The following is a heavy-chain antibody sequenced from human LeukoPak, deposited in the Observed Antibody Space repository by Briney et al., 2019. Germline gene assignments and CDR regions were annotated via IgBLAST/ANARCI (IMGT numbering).Heavy chain of an antibody. V-gene: IGHV3-30*18. CDR1: GFTLSRSG. CDR2: ISYDGSYK. D-gene: IGHD2-15*01. J-gene: IGHJ5*02. Sequence: GVSVSLFCGLSGFTLSRSGMQWVRQAPGKGREGVADISYDGSYKFYAVSVKGRFTISRDNSKHTLYLQMNSLRAEDTAVYYCAKDLASCSGGSCYSGGFDPWGEGTLVTVSA. CDR3: AKDLASCSGGSCYSGGFDP.